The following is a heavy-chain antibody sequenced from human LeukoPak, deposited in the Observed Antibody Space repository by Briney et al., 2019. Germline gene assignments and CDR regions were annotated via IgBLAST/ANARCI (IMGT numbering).Heavy chain of an antibody. Sequence: SETLSLTCAVSGGSTSSYYWSWIRQPPGRGLEWIGCLYHSGKTIYNPSLKSRVTISVDTSKNQFSLMLNSVTAADTATYYCARHQKDSYDSIFHAFEIWGQGTMATVSS. J-gene: IGHJ3*02. CDR3: ARHQKDSYDSIFHAFEI. CDR2: LYHSGKT. D-gene: IGHD3-22*01. CDR1: GGSTSSYY. V-gene: IGHV4-59*03.